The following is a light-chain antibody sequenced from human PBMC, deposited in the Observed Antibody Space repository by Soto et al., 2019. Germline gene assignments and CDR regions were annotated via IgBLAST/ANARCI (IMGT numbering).Light chain of an antibody. CDR1: QSVSNN. V-gene: IGKV3-15*01. Sequence: EIVMTQSPATLSVSPGERATLSCRASQSVSNNLAWYQQKPGQAPRLLIYGGSTRATGIPARLSGSGSGTEFSLPISSLQAEDVAAYYCQQYNTWSPLTFGGGTKVETK. J-gene: IGKJ4*01. CDR2: GGS. CDR3: QQYNTWSPLT.